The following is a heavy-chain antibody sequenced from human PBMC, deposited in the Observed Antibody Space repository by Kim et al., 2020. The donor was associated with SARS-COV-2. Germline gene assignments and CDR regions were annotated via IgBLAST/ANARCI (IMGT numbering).Heavy chain of an antibody. CDR2: VSPSGGNT. D-gene: IGHD3-16*01. V-gene: IGHV1-46*01. CDR3: VRDLGEGQFPENY. J-gene: IGHJ4*02. CDR1: GYTFTDYY. Sequence: ASVKVSCKASGYTFTDYYIHWVRQAPGQGLEWVGIVSPSGGNTVSAQRFQGRVTLTRDTSTSTAYMELNSLTSEDKAVYFCVRDLGEGQFPENYWGQGTLVTVSS.